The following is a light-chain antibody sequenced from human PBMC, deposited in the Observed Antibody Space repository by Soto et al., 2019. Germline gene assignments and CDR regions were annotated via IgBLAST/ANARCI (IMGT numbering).Light chain of an antibody. CDR1: DSEVGSYNL. V-gene: IGLV2-23*01. CDR3: SSHTSRSTYLE. CDR2: DGS. J-gene: IGLJ2*01. Sequence: QSALTQPASVSGSPGQSITISCTGTDSEVGSYNLVSWYQHHPGKAPRVMIYDGSKRPSGVSNRFSGSRSGNTASLTISGLQAEDEDDYYCSSHTSRSTYLEFGGRTKLTVL.